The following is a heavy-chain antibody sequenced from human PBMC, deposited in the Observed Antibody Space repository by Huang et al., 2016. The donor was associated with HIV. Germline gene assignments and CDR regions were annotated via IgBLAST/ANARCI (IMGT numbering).Heavy chain of an antibody. Sequence: QVQLQESGPGLVKPLQTLSLTCAVSGGSISSGGYFWSWIRQPPGKGLEWIGSIFHSGSAYCNPSLERRVLISMDKSKKQFSLRLTSMTAADTAMYYCARDPDAREGYWGQGILVTVSS. V-gene: IGHV4-30-4*08. J-gene: IGHJ4*02. CDR2: IFHSGSA. CDR1: GGSISSGGYF. CDR3: ARDPDAREGY.